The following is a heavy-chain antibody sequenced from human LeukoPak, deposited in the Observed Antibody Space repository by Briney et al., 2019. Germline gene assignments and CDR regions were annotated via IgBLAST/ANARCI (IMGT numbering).Heavy chain of an antibody. CDR2: ISGSGGRT. D-gene: IGHD3-22*01. Sequence: GGSLRLSCAVSGITLSNYGMSWVRQAPGKGLEWVAGISGSGGRTNYADAGKGRFTISRDNAKNTLFLQMNSLRVEDTAVYFCAKRGVVIRVILVGFHKEAYYFDSWGQGALVTVSS. J-gene: IGHJ4*02. CDR1: GITLSNYG. V-gene: IGHV3-23*01. CDR3: AKRGVVIRVILVGFHKEAYYFDS.